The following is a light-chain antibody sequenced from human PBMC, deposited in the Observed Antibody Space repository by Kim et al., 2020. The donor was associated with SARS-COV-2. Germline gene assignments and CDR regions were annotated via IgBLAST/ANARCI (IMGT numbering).Light chain of an antibody. CDR2: AAS. CDR3: QQTYISPFT. Sequence: ASVGDRVTITCRTSQNINSHLNWYHQKPERAPKLLIYAASTLQGGVPSRFSGSGSETDFTLTISSLQPEDFATYFCQQTYISPFTFGPGTKVDIK. J-gene: IGKJ3*01. CDR1: QNINSH. V-gene: IGKV1-39*01.